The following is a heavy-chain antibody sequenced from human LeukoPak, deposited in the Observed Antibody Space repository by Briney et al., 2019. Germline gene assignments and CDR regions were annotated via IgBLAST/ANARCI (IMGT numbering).Heavy chain of an antibody. J-gene: IGHJ4*02. Sequence: GASVKVSCKASGYTFTSYAMHWVRQAPGQRLEWMGWINAGNGNTKYSQKFQGRVTITRDTSASTAYMELSSLRSEDTAVYYCARGHYYDSSGYNFDYWGQGTLVTVSS. CDR3: ARGHYYDSSGYNFDY. D-gene: IGHD3-22*01. CDR2: INAGNGNT. CDR1: GYTFTSYA. V-gene: IGHV1-3*01.